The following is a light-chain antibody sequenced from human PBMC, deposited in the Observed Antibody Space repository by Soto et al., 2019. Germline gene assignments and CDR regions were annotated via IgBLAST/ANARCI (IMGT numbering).Light chain of an antibody. Sequence: DIQMTQSPSSLSASVGDRVTITCRASQSISTYLNWYQQKAGKAPKVMIHAASSLQSGVPSRFSGSGSGTEFTLTISSLQPDDFATYYCQHYNSYSEAFGQGTKVDIK. V-gene: IGKV1-39*01. J-gene: IGKJ1*01. CDR3: QHYNSYSEA. CDR2: AAS. CDR1: QSISTY.